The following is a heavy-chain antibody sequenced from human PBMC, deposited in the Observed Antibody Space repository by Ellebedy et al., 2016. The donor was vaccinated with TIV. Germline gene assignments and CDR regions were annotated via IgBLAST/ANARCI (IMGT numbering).Heavy chain of an antibody. D-gene: IGHD2-2*01. Sequence: GESLKISXAASGFTFSSYGMHWVRQAPGKGLEWVAVISYDGSNKYYADSVKGRFTISRDNSKNTLYLQMNSLRAEDTAVYYCAKEIYCSSTSCPRYYYYGMDVWGQGTTVTVSS. J-gene: IGHJ6*02. CDR3: AKEIYCSSTSCPRYYYYGMDV. V-gene: IGHV3-30*18. CDR2: ISYDGSNK. CDR1: GFTFSSYG.